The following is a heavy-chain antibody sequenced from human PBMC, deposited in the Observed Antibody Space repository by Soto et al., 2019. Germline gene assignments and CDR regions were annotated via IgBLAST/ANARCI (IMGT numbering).Heavy chain of an antibody. D-gene: IGHD2-21*02. CDR1: GGSISSYY. Sequence: SETLSLTCTVSGGSISSYYWSWIRQPPGKGLEWIGYIYYSGSTNYNPSLKSRVTISVDTSKNQFSLKLSSVTAADTAVYYCARERYCGGDCYSGYYGMDVWGQGTTVTVSS. CDR3: ARERYCGGDCYSGYYGMDV. V-gene: IGHV4-59*01. CDR2: IYYSGST. J-gene: IGHJ6*02.